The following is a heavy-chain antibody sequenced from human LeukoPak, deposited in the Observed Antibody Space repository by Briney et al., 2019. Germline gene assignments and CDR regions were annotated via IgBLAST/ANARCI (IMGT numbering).Heavy chain of an antibody. V-gene: IGHV1-69*01. J-gene: IGHJ4*02. Sequence: SVKVSCKASGGTFSSYAISWVRQAPGQGLEWMGGIIPIFGTANYAQKFQGRVTITADESTSTAYMELSSLRSEDTAVYYCARGSRSYYDSSGYFDWGQGTLITVSS. CDR3: ARGSRSYYDSSGYFD. CDR2: IIPIFGTA. CDR1: GGTFSSYA. D-gene: IGHD3-22*01.